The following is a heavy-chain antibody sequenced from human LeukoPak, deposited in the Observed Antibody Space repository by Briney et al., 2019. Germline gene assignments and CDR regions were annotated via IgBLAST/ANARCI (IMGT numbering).Heavy chain of an antibody. CDR3: ARAPYYYDTSGFLI. D-gene: IGHD3-22*01. CDR1: GLTFSSYW. J-gene: IGHJ3*02. CDR2: INSDGSST. Sequence: PGGSLRLSCAASGLTFSSYWMHWVRQAPGKGLVWVSRINSDGSSTTYADSVKGRFTISRDNAKNTLYLQMNSLRAEDTAVYYCARAPYYYDTSGFLIWGQGTMVTVSS. V-gene: IGHV3-74*01.